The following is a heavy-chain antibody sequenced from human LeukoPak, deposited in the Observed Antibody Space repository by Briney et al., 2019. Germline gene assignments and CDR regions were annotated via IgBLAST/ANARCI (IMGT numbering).Heavy chain of an antibody. D-gene: IGHD1-26*01. J-gene: IGHJ4*02. V-gene: IGHV3-23*01. CDR2: IDVGGGNT. CDR1: GFTFSSCV. CDR3: AKADTGGNYFDH. Sequence: GGSLRLSCVASGFTFSSCVMSWVRQAPGKGLEWVSAIDVGGGNTYYADSVKGRFTFSRDNFKNTLHLQMNSLRAEDTAVYYCAKADTGGNYFDHWGQGTLVTVSP.